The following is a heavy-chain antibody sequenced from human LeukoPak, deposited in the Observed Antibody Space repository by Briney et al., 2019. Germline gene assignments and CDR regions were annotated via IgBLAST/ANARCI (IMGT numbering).Heavy chain of an antibody. CDR1: GFTFSSYS. J-gene: IGHJ6*03. V-gene: IGHV3-21*04. D-gene: IGHD2-15*01. CDR2: ISSSSSYI. Sequence: GGSLRLSCAASGFTFSSYSMNRVRQAPGKGLEWVSSISSSSSYIYYADSVKGRFTISRDNSKNTLYLQMNSLRAEDTAIYYCAKNGDRGAYCTGGTCYPYFYYYMDVWGKGTTVTI. CDR3: AKNGDRGAYCTGGTCYPYFYYYMDV.